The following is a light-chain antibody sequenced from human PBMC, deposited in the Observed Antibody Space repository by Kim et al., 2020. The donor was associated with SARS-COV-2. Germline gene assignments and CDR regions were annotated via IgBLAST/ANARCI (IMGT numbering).Light chain of an antibody. CDR3: QQYGTSLRT. CDR2: GAS. V-gene: IGKV3-20*01. J-gene: IGKJ1*01. Sequence: EIVLTQSPGTLSLSPGERATLSCRAGQSVTSSYLAWYQQKPGQPPRLLIYGASNRATGIPDRFSGSGSGTDFTLTISRLESEDLAVYYCQQYGTSLRTFGQGTKVDIK. CDR1: QSVTSSY.